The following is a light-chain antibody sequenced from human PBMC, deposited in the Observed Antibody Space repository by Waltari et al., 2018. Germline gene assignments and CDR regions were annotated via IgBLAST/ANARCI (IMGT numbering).Light chain of an antibody. V-gene: IGKV3-15*01. CDR2: DTS. CDR3: QQYNNWPPLYT. J-gene: IGKJ2*01. Sequence: EIVMTQSPATLSMSPGERATLSCRASQRISTNLAWYQQRPGQAPRLLIYDTSTRATGIPVKFSGSVSGTEFTLTISDLQPEDFAVYYCQQYNNWPPLYTFGQGTKLDIK. CDR1: QRISTN.